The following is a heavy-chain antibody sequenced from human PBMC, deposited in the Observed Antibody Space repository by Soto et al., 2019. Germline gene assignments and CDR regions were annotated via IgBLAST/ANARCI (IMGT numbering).Heavy chain of an antibody. CDR3: ARARYYYDSSGYSSEAQLLYYYYGLDV. Sequence: ASVKVSCKASGYTFTSYGISWVRQAPGQGLEWMGWVNAYSGNTNYAQRFQGWVTMTRDTSISTAYMELSRLRSDDTAVYYCARARYYYDSSGYSSEAQLLYYYYGLDVWGQGTTVTVSS. CDR2: VNAYSGNT. J-gene: IGHJ6*02. V-gene: IGHV1-18*01. CDR1: GYTFTSYG. D-gene: IGHD3-22*01.